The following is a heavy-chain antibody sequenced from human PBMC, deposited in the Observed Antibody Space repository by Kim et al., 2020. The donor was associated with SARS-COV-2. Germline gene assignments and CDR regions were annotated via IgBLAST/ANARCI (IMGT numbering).Heavy chain of an antibody. D-gene: IGHD3-10*01. CDR2: INHSGST. J-gene: IGHJ6*01. Sequence: SETLSLTCAVYGGSFSGYYWSWIRQPPGKGLEWIGEINHSGSTNYNPSLKSRVTISVDTSKNQFSLKLSSVTAADTAVYYCARGAGPYYYGSGSYSDYY. V-gene: IGHV4-34*01. CDR1: GGSFSGYY. CDR3: ARGAGPYYYGSGSYSDYY.